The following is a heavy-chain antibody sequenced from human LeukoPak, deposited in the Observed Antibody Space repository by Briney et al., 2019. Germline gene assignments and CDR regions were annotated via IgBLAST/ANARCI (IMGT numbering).Heavy chain of an antibody. J-gene: IGHJ3*02. CDR2: IYTSGST. Sequence: SETLSLTCTVSGGSISSYYWSWIRQPAGKGLEWIGRIYTSGSTNYNPSLKSRVTMSVDTSKNQFSLQLNSVTPEDTAVYYCARDVSVSAVAGERAAFDIWGQGTMVTVSS. V-gene: IGHV4-4*07. CDR3: ARDVSVSAVAGERAAFDI. D-gene: IGHD6-19*01. CDR1: GGSISSYY.